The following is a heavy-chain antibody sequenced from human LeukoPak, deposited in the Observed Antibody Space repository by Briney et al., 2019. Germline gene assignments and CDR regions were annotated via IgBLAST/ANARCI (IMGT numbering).Heavy chain of an antibody. CDR2: ISSSSSYT. J-gene: IGHJ4*02. CDR3: ARGLGYCSSTSCPYFAY. CDR1: GFTFSSYS. D-gene: IGHD2-2*01. Sequence: GGSLRLSCAASGFTFSSYSMNWVRQAPGKGLEWVSAISSSSSYTYYADSAKGRFTISRDNAKIPLYLQMNNLRAEDPAVYYCARGLGYCSSTSCPYFAYWGQGTLATASS. V-gene: IGHV3-21*01.